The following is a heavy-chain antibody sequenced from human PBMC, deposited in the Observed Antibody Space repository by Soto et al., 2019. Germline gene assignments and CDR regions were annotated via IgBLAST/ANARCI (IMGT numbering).Heavy chain of an antibody. CDR1: GGSISSSSYY. J-gene: IGHJ4*02. D-gene: IGHD6-13*01. CDR2: IYYSGST. Sequence: QLQLQESGPGLVKPSETLSLTCTVSGGSISSSSYYWGWIRQPPGKGLEWIGSIYYSGSTYYNPSLKGRVTISVDTSKNQFSLKLSSVTAADTAVYYCARLARWTAAAGTMRYYFDYWGQGTLVTVSS. CDR3: ARLARWTAAAGTMRYYFDY. V-gene: IGHV4-39*01.